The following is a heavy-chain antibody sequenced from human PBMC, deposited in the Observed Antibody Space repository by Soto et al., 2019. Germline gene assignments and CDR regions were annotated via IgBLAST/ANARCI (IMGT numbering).Heavy chain of an antibody. J-gene: IGHJ4*02. CDR2: IIPIFGTA. CDR1: GGTFSSYA. CDR3: ATRGGGTYYYDSSGYYYEYYFDY. V-gene: IGHV1-69*01. D-gene: IGHD3-22*01. Sequence: QVQLVQSGAEVKKPGSSVKVSCKASGGTFSSYAISWVRQAPGQGLEWMGGIIPIFGTANYAQKFQGRVTITADESTSTAYMEVGSLRSEDTGVYYCATRGGGTYYYDSSGYYYEYYFDYWGQGTLVTVSS.